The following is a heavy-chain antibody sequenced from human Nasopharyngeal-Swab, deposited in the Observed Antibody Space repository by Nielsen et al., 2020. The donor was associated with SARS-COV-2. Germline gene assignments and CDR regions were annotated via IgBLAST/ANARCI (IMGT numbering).Heavy chain of an antibody. CDR1: GFTFDDYA. Sequence: GGSLRLSCAASGFTFDDYAMHWVRQAPGKGLEWVSGISWNSGSIGYADSVKGRFTISRDNAKNSLYLQMNSLRAEDTALYYCAKDTFHYYGDYYGMDVWSQGTTVTVSS. D-gene: IGHD3-10*01. CDR2: ISWNSGSI. CDR3: AKDTFHYYGDYYGMDV. V-gene: IGHV3-9*01. J-gene: IGHJ6*02.